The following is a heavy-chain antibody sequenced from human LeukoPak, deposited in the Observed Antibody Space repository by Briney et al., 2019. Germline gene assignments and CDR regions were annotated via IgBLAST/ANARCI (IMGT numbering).Heavy chain of an antibody. CDR1: GGTFSSYA. J-gene: IGHJ5*02. CDR3: ARAYGPIWFGESRWFDP. V-gene: IGHV1-69*13. Sequence: SVKVSCKASGGTFSSYAISWVRQAPGQGLEWMGGIIPIFGTANYAQKFQGRVTITADESTSTAYMELSSLRSEDTAVYYCARAYGPIWFGESRWFDPWGQGTLVTVSS. CDR2: IIPIFGTA. D-gene: IGHD3-10*01.